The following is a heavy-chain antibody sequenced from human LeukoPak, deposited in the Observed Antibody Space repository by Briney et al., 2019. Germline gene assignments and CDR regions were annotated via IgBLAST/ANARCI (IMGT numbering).Heavy chain of an antibody. CDR1: GGSISSRSYY. J-gene: IGHJ4*02. CDR2: IYFTGIT. V-gene: IGHV4-39*01. Sequence: SETLSLTCTVSGGSISSRSYYWGWIRQPPGKGLEWIGSIYFTGITDYNPSLKSRVTTSVDTSKNQFSLRLTSVTAADTAVYYCVRQPVGTISDYWGQGILVTVSS. D-gene: IGHD5-24*01. CDR3: VRQPVGTISDY.